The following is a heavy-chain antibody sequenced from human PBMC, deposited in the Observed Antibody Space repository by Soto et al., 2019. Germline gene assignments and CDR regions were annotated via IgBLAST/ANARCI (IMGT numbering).Heavy chain of an antibody. D-gene: IGHD2-2*02. CDR2: ISYDGSNK. V-gene: IGHV3-30-3*01. Sequence: LRLSCEASGVSFSSYGMHWVRHAPGKGLEWVAVISYDGSNKNYADSVKGRFTISRDNSKNTLSLQMNSLRAEDTAIYYCAKVYCSSTRCYSEGYYYYGLDVWGKGTTVTFS. J-gene: IGHJ6*04. CDR1: GVSFSSYG. CDR3: AKVYCSSTRCYSEGYYYYGLDV.